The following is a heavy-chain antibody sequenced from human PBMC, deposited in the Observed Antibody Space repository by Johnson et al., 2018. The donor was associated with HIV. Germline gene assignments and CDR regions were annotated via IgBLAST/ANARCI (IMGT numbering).Heavy chain of an antibody. V-gene: IGHV3-23*04. D-gene: IGHD3-3*01. CDR2: ISGSGANT. J-gene: IGHJ3*02. CDR1: GFTFSSYW. CDR3: VLQFLEWLSSDAFDI. Sequence: EVQLVESGGGLVQPGGSLTLSCAASGFTFSSYWMHWVRQVAGKGLEWVSAISGSGANTYYADSVKGRFTISRDNSKNTLYLQMNSLRAEDTAVYYCVLQFLEWLSSDAFDIWGRGTMVTVSS.